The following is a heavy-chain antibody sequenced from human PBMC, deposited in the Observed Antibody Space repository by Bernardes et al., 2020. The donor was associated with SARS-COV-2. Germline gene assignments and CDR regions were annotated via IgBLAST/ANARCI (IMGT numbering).Heavy chain of an antibody. CDR3: ARDVSTSPYYYYYGMDV. J-gene: IGHJ6*02. CDR2: IYSGGST. Sequence: VGSLILSCAASGFTVRSTYMSWVRQAPGQGLEWVSVIYSGGSTYYADSVKGRFTISRDNSKNTLYLQMNSLRAEDTAVYYCARDVSTSPYYYYYGMDVWGQGTTVTVSS. V-gene: IGHV3-53*01. D-gene: IGHD2-2*01. CDR1: GFTVRSTY.